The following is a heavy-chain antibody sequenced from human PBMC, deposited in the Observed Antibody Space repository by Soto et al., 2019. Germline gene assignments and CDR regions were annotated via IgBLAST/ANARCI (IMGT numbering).Heavy chain of an antibody. Sequence: QVQLQESGPGLVKPSETLSLTCTVSGGSISSYYWSWIRQPPGKGLEWIGYIYYSGSTNYNPSLKSRVTIPVDTSKNQFSLKLSSVTAADTDVYYCARQLRITGTKNKAGGYYYYYMDVWGKGTTVTVSS. CDR2: IYYSGST. V-gene: IGHV4-59*08. J-gene: IGHJ6*03. CDR1: GGSISSYY. D-gene: IGHD1-20*01. CDR3: ARQLRITGTKNKAGGYYYYYMDV.